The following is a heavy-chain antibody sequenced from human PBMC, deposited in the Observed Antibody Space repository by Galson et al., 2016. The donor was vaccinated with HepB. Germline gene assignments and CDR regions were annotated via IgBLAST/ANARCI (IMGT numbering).Heavy chain of an antibody. V-gene: IGHV3-30-3*01. CDR2: VSYDGTNQ. Sequence: SLRLSCAASGFMFSSYAMHWVRQAPGKGLEWVAFVSYDGTNQYYTDSVKGQFTISRDNSKSTLYLQMNGLRPEDSALYYCAREVTYCSGGGCYYFDYGGQGTLVTVSS. CDR1: GFMFSSYA. CDR3: AREVTYCSGGGCYYFDY. J-gene: IGHJ4*02. D-gene: IGHD2-15*01.